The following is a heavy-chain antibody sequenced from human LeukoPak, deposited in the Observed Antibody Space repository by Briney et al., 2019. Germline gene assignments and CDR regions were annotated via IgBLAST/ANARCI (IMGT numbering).Heavy chain of an antibody. CDR1: GGSISSYY. V-gene: IGHV4-59*01. Sequence: PSETLSLTCTVSGGSISSYYWSWIRQPPGKGLEWIGYIYYSGSTNYNPSLKSRVAISVDTSKNQSSLKLSSVTAADTAVYYCARVGGTIFGVFGMDVWGQGTTVTVSS. J-gene: IGHJ6*02. CDR2: IYYSGST. D-gene: IGHD3-3*01. CDR3: ARVGGTIFGVFGMDV.